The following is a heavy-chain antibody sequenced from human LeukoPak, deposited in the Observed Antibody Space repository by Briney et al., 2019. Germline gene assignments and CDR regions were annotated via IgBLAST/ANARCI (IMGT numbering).Heavy chain of an antibody. CDR2: IIPIFGTA. D-gene: IGHD4-23*01. CDR3: ARDKAVTTEVTQHFQH. J-gene: IGHJ1*01. CDR1: GGTFSSYA. V-gene: IGHV1-69*05. Sequence: ASVKVSRKASGGTFSSYAISWVRQAPGQGLEWMGGIIPIFGTANYAQKFQFRVTMTTDTSTSTAYMELRSLRSDDTAVYYCARDKAVTTEVTQHFQHWGQGTLVTVSS.